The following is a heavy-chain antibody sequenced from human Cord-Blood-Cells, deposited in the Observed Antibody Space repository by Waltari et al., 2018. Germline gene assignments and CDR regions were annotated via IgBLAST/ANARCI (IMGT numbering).Heavy chain of an antibody. CDR2: FDPEDGET. V-gene: IGHV1-24*01. D-gene: IGHD3-22*01. CDR3: ATNTPPYDSSGYYFDY. Sequence: QVQLVQSGAEVEKPGASVRVSCKVSGDTLTELSMPWVRPAPGKGLEWMGGFDPEDGETIYAQKFQGRVTMTEDTSTDTAYMELSSLRSEDTAVYYCATNTPPYDSSGYYFDYWGQGTLVTVSS. CDR1: GDTLTELS. J-gene: IGHJ4*02.